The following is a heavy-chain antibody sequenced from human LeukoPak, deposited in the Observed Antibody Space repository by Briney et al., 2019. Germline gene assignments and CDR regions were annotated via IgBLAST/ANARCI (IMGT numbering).Heavy chain of an antibody. CDR3: ASLLEGYSSSHADY. D-gene: IGHD6-13*01. J-gene: IGHJ4*02. CDR2: ISYDESSK. Sequence: PGGSLRLSCAASGFTFSTYDMHWVRQAPGKGLEWVAVISYDESSKFYAESVKGRFTISRDNSKNTVYLQMNSLRGEDTAVYYCASLLEGYSSSHADYWGQGTLVSVSS. CDR1: GFTFSTYD. V-gene: IGHV3-30*03.